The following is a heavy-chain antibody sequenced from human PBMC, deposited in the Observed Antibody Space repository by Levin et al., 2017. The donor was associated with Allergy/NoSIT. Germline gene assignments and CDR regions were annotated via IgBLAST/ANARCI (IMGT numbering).Heavy chain of an antibody. CDR2: IWNHGRET. Sequence: PGESLKISCAGSGFTFSTYGIHWVRQAPDKGLEWVAFIWNHGRETYYADSVKGRFTISRDNSQSTVYLQMNNLRAGDMGVYYCARDIGHCSTGTCYSESHFDYWGQGTLVTVSS. V-gene: IGHV3-33*01. CDR1: GFTFSTYG. D-gene: IGHD2-15*01. CDR3: ARDIGHCSTGTCYSESHFDY. J-gene: IGHJ4*02.